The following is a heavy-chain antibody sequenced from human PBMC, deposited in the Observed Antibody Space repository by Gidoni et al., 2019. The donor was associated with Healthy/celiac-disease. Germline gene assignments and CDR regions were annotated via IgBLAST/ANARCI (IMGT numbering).Heavy chain of an antibody. V-gene: IGHV1-2*02. CDR1: GYTFTGYY. Sequence: QVQLVQSGAEVKKPGASVKVSCKASGYTFTGYYMHWVRQAPGQGLEWMGWINPNSGGTNYAQKFQGRVTMTRDTSISTAYMELSRLRSDDTAVYYCARSTPSYYGSGQDDYWGQGTLVTVSS. D-gene: IGHD3-10*01. CDR2: INPNSGGT. J-gene: IGHJ4*02. CDR3: ARSTPSYYGSGQDDY.